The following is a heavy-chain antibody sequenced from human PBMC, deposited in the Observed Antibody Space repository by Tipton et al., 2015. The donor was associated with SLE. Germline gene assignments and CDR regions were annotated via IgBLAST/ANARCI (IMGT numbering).Heavy chain of an antibody. CDR2: IYTNRDF. V-gene: IGHV4-4*07. Sequence: LRLSCAASEFSFSSYYMHWVRQPAGKGLEWIGRIYTNRDFNYNPSLKSRVSMSVDTSKSQFSLELTSVTVADTAVYYCARGDDILTDNWFNSWGQGTLVTVSS. CDR1: EFSFSSYY. D-gene: IGHD3-9*01. J-gene: IGHJ5*01. CDR3: ARGDDILTDNWFNS.